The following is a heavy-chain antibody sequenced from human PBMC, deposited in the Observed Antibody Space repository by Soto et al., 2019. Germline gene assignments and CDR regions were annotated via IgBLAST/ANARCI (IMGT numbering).Heavy chain of an antibody. CDR1: GGTFSSYA. J-gene: IGHJ6*02. CDR3: ASEYCSSTSCDLNYYGVDV. Sequence: SVKVSCKASGGTFSSYAISWVRQAPGQGLEWMGGIIPIFGTANYAQKFQGRVTITADESTSTAYMELSSLRSEDTAVYYCASEYCSSTSCDLNYYGVDVWGQGTTVTVSS. D-gene: IGHD2-2*01. V-gene: IGHV1-69*13. CDR2: IIPIFGTA.